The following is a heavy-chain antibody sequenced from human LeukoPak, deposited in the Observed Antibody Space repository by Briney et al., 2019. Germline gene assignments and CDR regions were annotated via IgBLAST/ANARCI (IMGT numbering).Heavy chain of an antibody. CDR1: GGSFSGYY. V-gene: IGHV4-34*01. CDR3: AREQTQHYYDSSGYTRHGWFDP. CDR2: INHSGST. J-gene: IGHJ5*02. D-gene: IGHD3-22*01. Sequence: SETLSLTCAVYGGSFSGYYWSWIRQPPGKGLEWIGEINHSGSTNYNPSLKSRVTISVDTSKNQFSLELSSVTAADTAVYYCAREQTQHYYDSSGYTRHGWFDPWSQGTLVTVSS.